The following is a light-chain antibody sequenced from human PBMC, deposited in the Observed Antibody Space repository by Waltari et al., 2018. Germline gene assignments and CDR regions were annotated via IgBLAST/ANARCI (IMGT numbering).Light chain of an antibody. CDR1: SSNIGAGND. J-gene: IGLJ1*01. Sequence: QSVLTQPPSVSGAPGQRVTISCTGSSSNIGAGNDVNWYQHLPGTAPKLLIYGNSNRPSGVPDRFFGSKSGTSAPLAITGLQAEDEADYYCQSHDSSLSGFVFGTGTKVTVL. CDR2: GNS. CDR3: QSHDSSLSGFV. V-gene: IGLV1-40*01.